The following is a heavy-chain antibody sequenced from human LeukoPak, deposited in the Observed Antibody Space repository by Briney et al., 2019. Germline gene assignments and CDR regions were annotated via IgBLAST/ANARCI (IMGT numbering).Heavy chain of an antibody. J-gene: IGHJ3*02. D-gene: IGHD4-17*01. Sequence: PSETLSLTCAVYGGSFSGYYWSWIRQPPGKGLEWIGEINHSGSTNYNPSLKSRVTISVDTSKNQFSLKLSSVTAADTAVYYCARNSEGRHDYGDYAGSNAFDIWGQGTMVTVSS. CDR1: GGSFSGYY. CDR3: ARNSEGRHDYGDYAGSNAFDI. V-gene: IGHV4-34*01. CDR2: INHSGST.